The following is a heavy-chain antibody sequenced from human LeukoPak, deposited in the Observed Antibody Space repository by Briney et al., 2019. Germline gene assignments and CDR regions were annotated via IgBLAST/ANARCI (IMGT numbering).Heavy chain of an antibody. D-gene: IGHD2-15*01. CDR3: AKSGLNRFDY. J-gene: IGHJ4*02. V-gene: IGHV3-23*01. Sequence: GGSLRLSCIASGFTFSSSAMSWVRQAPGKGLEWVSDINGSGGRTYYADSVKGRFTISSDDSKNTLYLQMNSLRAEDTAVYYCAKSGLNRFDYWGQGTLVTVSS. CDR1: GFTFSSSA. CDR2: INGSGGRT.